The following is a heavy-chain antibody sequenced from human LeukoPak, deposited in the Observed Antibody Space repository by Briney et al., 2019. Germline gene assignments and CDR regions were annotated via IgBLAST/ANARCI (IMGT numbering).Heavy chain of an antibody. CDR1: GGTFSSYA. CDR2: IIPIFGTA. D-gene: IGHD3-22*01. Sequence: PVKVSCKASGGTFSSYAISWVRQAPGQGLEWMGRIIPIFGTANYAQKFQGRVTITTDESTSTAYMGLSSLRSEDTAVYYCARDASAYYYDSSGYRFDYWGQGTLVTVSS. CDR3: ARDASAYYYDSSGYRFDY. V-gene: IGHV1-69*05. J-gene: IGHJ4*02.